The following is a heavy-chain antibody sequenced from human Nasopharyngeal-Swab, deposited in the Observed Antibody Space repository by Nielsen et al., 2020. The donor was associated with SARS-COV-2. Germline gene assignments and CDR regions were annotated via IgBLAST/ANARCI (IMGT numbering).Heavy chain of an antibody. Sequence: SLKISCAASGFTFDDYAMHWVRQAPGKGLEWVSGISWNSGSIGYADSVKGRFTISRDNSKNTLSLQMNSLRAEDTAVYYCAKDGEEQQLVRYFQHWGQGTLVTVSS. CDR3: AKDGEEQQLVRYFQH. CDR2: ISWNSGSI. V-gene: IGHV3-9*01. CDR1: GFTFDDYA. J-gene: IGHJ1*01. D-gene: IGHD6-13*01.